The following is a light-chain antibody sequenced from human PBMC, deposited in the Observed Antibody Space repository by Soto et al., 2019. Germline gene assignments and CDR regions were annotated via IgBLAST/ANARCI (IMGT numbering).Light chain of an antibody. Sequence: QSLLTQPASVSGSPGQSITISCTGTSSDVGSYKYISWYQHRPGRAPKLIIYEVSKRPSGVSTRFSGSKSGNTASLTISGLQGEDEADYYCSSDRSSGLFGGGTKLTVL. CDR1: SSDVGSYKY. V-gene: IGLV2-14*01. CDR3: SSDRSSGL. CDR2: EVS. J-gene: IGLJ2*01.